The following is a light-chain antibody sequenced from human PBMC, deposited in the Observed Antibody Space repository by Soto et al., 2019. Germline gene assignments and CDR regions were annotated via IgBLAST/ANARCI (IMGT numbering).Light chain of an antibody. J-gene: IGLJ1*01. CDR3: QSADSSGTYV. CDR1: ALPKQY. Sequence: ELTQPPSVSVSPGQTARITCSGDALPKQYAYWYQQRPGQAPVLVIYKDTERPSGIPERFSGSSSGTTVTLTISGVQAEDEADYYCQSADSSGTYVFGSGTKV. CDR2: KDT. V-gene: IGLV3-25*02.